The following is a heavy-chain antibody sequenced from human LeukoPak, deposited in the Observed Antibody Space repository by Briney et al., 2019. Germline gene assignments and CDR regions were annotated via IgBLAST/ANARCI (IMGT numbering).Heavy chain of an antibody. CDR3: AKDLVGYSSSWFYFDY. CDR2: ISGSGGST. J-gene: IGHJ4*02. D-gene: IGHD6-13*01. V-gene: IGHV3-23*01. Sequence: GGSLRLSCAASGFTVSSNYMSWVRQAPGKGLEWCSAISGSGGSTYYADSAKGRFTISRDNSKNTLYLQMNSLRAEDTAVYYCAKDLVGYSSSWFYFDYWGQGTLVTVSS. CDR1: GFTVSSNY.